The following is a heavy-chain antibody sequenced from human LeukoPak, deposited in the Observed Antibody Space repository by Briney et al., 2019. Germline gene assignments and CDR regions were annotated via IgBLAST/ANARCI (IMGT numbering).Heavy chain of an antibody. CDR2: IYPDDSDT. Sequence: GESLKISCEGSGYSFTSYWIGWVRQMPGKGLEWMGIIYPDDSDTRYSPSFQGQVTISADKSTSTAYLQWSSLKASDAAMYYCARQEGQLWLIDYWGQGTLVTVSS. CDR1: GYSFTSYW. D-gene: IGHD5-18*01. CDR3: ARQEGQLWLIDY. V-gene: IGHV5-51*01. J-gene: IGHJ4*02.